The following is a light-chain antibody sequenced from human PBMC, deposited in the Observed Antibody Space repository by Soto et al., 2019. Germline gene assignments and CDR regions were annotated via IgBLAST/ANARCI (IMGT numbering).Light chain of an antibody. CDR1: SSDIGVYNY. V-gene: IGLV2-14*01. CDR3: CSYTSISTGVL. J-gene: IGLJ2*01. Sequence: QSALTQPASVSGSPGQSITISCTGTSSDIGVYNYVSWYQQHPGKAPKLVICEVSNRPSGVSSRFSGSKSGNTASLTISGLRAEDEADYYCCSYTSISTGVLFGGGTQLTVL. CDR2: EVS.